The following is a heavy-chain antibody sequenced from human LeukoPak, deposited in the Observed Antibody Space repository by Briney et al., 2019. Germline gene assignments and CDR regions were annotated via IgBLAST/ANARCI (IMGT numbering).Heavy chain of an antibody. CDR2: IYYSGST. Sequence: SETLSLTCTASGGSISSGGYYWSWIRQHPGKGLEWIGYIYYSGSTYYNPSLKSRVTISVDTSKNQFSLKLSSVTAADTAVYYCARSGYSYGYWFDPWGQGTLVTVSS. J-gene: IGHJ5*02. CDR3: ARSGYSYGYWFDP. D-gene: IGHD5-18*01. V-gene: IGHV4-31*03. CDR1: GGSISSGGYY.